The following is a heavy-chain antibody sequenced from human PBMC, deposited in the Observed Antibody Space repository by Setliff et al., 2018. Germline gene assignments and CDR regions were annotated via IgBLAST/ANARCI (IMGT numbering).Heavy chain of an antibody. CDR3: ARGRAFYYDSSGYFDY. CDR1: GYTFTSYG. V-gene: IGHV1-8*02. D-gene: IGHD3-22*01. Sequence: ASVKVSCKASGYTFTSYGISWVRQAPGQGLEWMGWMNPNSGNTGYAQKFQGRVTMTRNTSISTAYMELSSLRSEDTAVYYCARGRAFYYDSSGYFDYWGQGTLVTVSS. CDR2: MNPNSGNT. J-gene: IGHJ4*02.